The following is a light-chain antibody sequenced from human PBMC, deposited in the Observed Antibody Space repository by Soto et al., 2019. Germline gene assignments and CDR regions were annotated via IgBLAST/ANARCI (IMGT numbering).Light chain of an antibody. V-gene: IGKV1-33*01. Sequence: DMELTRSPSSXSAVNRPRLPIPWRASNNMKTWLNWYKQRPGKAXKXXXYDASTLEIGVHSRLSGSGSGTHFTLTISRLQTEDIGKYYCQEDDTPQITFGRGTRLEI. CDR3: QEDDTPQIT. CDR1: NNMKTW. J-gene: IGKJ5*01. CDR2: DAS.